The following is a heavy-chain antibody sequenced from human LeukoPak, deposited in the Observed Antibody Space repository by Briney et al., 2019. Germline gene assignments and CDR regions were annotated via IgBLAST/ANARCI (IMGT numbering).Heavy chain of an antibody. CDR1: GGYISTYY. V-gene: IGHV4-4*07. CDR3: TRDTGTTGEVKFDP. J-gene: IGHJ5*02. CDR2: IYTSGST. Sequence: PSETLSLTCSVSGGYISTYYWSWIRQPAGKGLEWIGRIYTSGSTTYNPSLKSRVTMSVDTSKSQFSLNLMSVTAADTAVYYCTRDTGTTGEVKFDPWGQGTLVTVSS. D-gene: IGHD4-17*01.